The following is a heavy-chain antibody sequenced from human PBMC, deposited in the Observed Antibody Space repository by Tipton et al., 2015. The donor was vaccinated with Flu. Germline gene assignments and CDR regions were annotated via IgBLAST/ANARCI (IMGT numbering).Heavy chain of an antibody. Sequence: GLVKPSETLSLTCAVSGYSISSGYYWGWIRQPPGKGLQWIGSIYHGGDTYYNPSLESRVTISIDTSKNQFSLRLSSVTAADTAMYYCARLGWGYCTSSMCYSSDYWGQGTLVTVSS. CDR1: GYSISSGYY. J-gene: IGHJ4*02. CDR3: ARLGWGYCTSSMCYSSDY. CDR2: IYHGGDT. D-gene: IGHD2-15*01. V-gene: IGHV4-38-2*01.